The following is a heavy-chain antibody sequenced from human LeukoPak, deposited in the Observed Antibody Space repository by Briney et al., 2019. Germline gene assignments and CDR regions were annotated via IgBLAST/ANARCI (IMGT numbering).Heavy chain of an antibody. V-gene: IGHV1-18*01. Sequence: ASVKVSCKASGYTFTSYGISWVRQAPGQGLEWMGWISAYNGNTNYAQKLQGRATMTTDTSTSTAYMELRSLRSDDTAVYYCARVAQPWGDYYYYYMDVWGKGTTVTISS. CDR2: ISAYNGNT. CDR1: GYTFTSYG. J-gene: IGHJ6*03. CDR3: ARVAQPWGDYYYYYMDV. D-gene: IGHD3-16*01.